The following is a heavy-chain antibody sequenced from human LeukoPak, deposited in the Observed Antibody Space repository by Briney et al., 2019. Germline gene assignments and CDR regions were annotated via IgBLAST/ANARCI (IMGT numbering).Heavy chain of an antibody. J-gene: IGHJ6*03. D-gene: IGHD6-13*01. CDR1: GGSLSSYY. CDR2: IYTSGST. Sequence: SETLSLTCTVSGGSLSSYYWSWIRQPAGKGLEWIGRIYTSGSTNYNPSLKSRVTISVDKSKNQFSLKLSSVTAADTAVYYCARDWRSSWFDYYYYYMDVWGKGTTVTVSS. CDR3: ARDWRSSWFDYYYYYMDV. V-gene: IGHV4-4*07.